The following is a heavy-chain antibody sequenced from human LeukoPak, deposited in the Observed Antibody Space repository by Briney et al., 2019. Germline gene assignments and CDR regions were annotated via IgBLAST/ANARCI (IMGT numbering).Heavy chain of an antibody. J-gene: IGHJ4*02. CDR1: GYTFTGYY. D-gene: IGHD6-19*01. CDR3: ARGAGDYFDY. CDR2: INPNSGGT. Sequence: ASVKVSCKASGYTFTGYYIHWVRQAPGQGLAWVGWINPNSGGTNYAQKFQGRVTMTRDTSISTAYMELSRLRSADTAVYYCARGAGDYFDYWGQGTLVTVSS. V-gene: IGHV1-2*02.